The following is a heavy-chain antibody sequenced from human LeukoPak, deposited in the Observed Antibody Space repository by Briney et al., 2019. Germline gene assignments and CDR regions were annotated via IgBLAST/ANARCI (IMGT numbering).Heavy chain of an antibody. Sequence: ASVKVSCKASGYTFTGYYMHWVRQAPGQGLEWMGWFNPNSGGTKYAQKFQGRVTMTRDTSISTAYMELSRLRSDDTAVYYCARGSLVDSSSSSGFDYWGQRTLVTVSS. CDR1: GYTFTGYY. D-gene: IGHD6-6*01. J-gene: IGHJ4*02. CDR3: ARGSLVDSSSSSGFDY. CDR2: FNPNSGGT. V-gene: IGHV1-2*02.